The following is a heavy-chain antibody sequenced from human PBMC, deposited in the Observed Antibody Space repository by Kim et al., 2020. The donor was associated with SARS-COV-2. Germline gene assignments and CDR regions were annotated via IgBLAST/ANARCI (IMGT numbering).Heavy chain of an antibody. J-gene: IGHJ5*02. CDR3: AQGGTLFEGIWFDP. D-gene: IGHD2-21*01. CDR1: GGSISSSSYY. V-gene: IGHV4-39*01. Sequence: SETLSLTCTVSGGSISSSSYYWGWIRQPPGKGLEWIGSIYYSGSTYYNPSLKSRVTISVDTSKNQFSLKLSSVTAADTAVYYCAQGGTLFEGIWFDPWGQGTLVTVSS. CDR2: IYYSGST.